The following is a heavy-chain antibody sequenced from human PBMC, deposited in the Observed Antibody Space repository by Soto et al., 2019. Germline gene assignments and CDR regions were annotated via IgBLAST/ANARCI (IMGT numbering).Heavy chain of an antibody. Sequence: ASVKVSCKASGFTFTSSAVQWVRQAHGQRLEWIGWIVVGSGNTNYAQKFQERVTITRDMSTSTAYMELSSLRSEDTAVYYCAAYIVVVPAAKVNSGFDIWGQGTMVTVSS. CDR2: IVVGSGNT. CDR3: AAYIVVVPAAKVNSGFDI. CDR1: GFTFTSSA. D-gene: IGHD2-2*01. J-gene: IGHJ3*02. V-gene: IGHV1-58*01.